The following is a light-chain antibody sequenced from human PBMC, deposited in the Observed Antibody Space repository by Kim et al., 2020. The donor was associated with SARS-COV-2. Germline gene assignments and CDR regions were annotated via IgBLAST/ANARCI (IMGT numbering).Light chain of an antibody. J-gene: IGKJ4*01. CDR1: QSITKW. CDR3: QQYNTYSAT. V-gene: IGKV1-5*03. CDR2: KAS. Sequence: ASVGETVTITRRASQSITKWLAWYQQKPGKPPSLLIYKASTLQTGVSSRFSGSGSGTEFTLTISSLQSGDSATYYCQQYNTYSATFGGGTKVDIK.